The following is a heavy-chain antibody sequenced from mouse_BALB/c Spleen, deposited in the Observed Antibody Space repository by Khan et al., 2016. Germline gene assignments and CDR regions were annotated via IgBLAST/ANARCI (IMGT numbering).Heavy chain of an antibody. CDR1: GFTFSNYW. J-gene: IGHJ4*01. V-gene: IGHV6-6*02. Sequence: EVKLEESGGGLVQPGGSMKLSCVASGFTFSNYWMIWVRQSPEKGLEWVAEIRLKSNNYSTYYAETVKGRFIISRDDSTSSVYLQMTNFRAEDTGSYYCYRIRRILDYWGQGISVTVS. CDR2: IRLKSNNYST. D-gene: IGHD2-12*01. CDR3: YRIRRILDY.